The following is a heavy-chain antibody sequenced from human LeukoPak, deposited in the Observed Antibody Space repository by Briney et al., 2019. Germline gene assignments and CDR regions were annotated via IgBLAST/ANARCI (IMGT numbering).Heavy chain of an antibody. CDR1: GGSISSGDYY. V-gene: IGHV4-30-4*01. CDR3: ARDLLNEGNHLDY. CDR2: IYYSGST. D-gene: IGHD4-23*01. J-gene: IGHJ4*02. Sequence: SGTLSLTCTVSGGSISSGDYYWSWIRQPPGKGLEWIGYIYYSGSTYYNPSLKSRVTISVDTSENQFSLKLSSVTAADTAVYYCARDLLNEGNHLDYWGQGTLVTVSS.